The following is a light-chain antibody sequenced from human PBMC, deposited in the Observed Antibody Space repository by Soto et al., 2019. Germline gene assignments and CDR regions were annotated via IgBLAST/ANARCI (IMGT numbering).Light chain of an antibody. CDR3: QQFSSYPLT. Sequence: EIVLAPSPGTPSFSPGERATLSCRASQTVRNNYLAWYQQKPGQAPRLLIYDASSRATGIPDRFSGGGSGTDFTLTISRLEPEDFAVYYCQQFSSYPLTFGGGTKVDIK. V-gene: IGKV3-20*01. J-gene: IGKJ4*01. CDR1: QTVRNNY. CDR2: DAS.